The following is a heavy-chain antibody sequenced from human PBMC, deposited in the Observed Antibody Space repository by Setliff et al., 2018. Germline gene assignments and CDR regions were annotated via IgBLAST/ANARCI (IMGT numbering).Heavy chain of an antibody. V-gene: IGHV4-34*01. D-gene: IGHD1-26*01. CDR1: GGSFSGYY. CDR2: INHSGST. CDR3: ARGAPGWELLSWFDP. J-gene: IGHJ5*02. Sequence: PSETLSLTCAVYGGSFSGYYWSWIRQPPGKGLEWLGEINHSGSTNCNPSLKSRVTISVDTSKNQFSLRLSSVTAADTAVYYCARGAPGWELLSWFDPWGQGTLVTVSS.